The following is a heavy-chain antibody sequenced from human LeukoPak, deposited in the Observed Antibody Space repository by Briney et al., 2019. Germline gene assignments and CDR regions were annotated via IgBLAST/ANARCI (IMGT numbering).Heavy chain of an antibody. CDR3: ARAADYGDYVNAFDI. CDR2: IYYSGST. D-gene: IGHD4-17*01. CDR1: GGSISSGGYS. V-gene: IGHV4-30-2*01. J-gene: IGHJ3*02. Sequence: SETLSLTCAVSGGSISSGGYSWSWIRQPPGKGLEWIGYIYYSGSTYYNPSLKSRVTISVDRSKNQFSLKLSSVTAADTAVYYCARAADYGDYVNAFDIWGQGTMVTVSS.